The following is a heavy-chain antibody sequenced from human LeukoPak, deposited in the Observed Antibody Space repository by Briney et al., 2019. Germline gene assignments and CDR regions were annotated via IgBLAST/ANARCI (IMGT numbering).Heavy chain of an antibody. CDR1: GCIFSSYW. V-gene: IGHV5-51*01. CDR3: ARQKAFDI. Sequence: GESLKISRKGPGCIFSSYWLGRVRQMPVKGLEWMGIIYPGDSDTRYSPSFQGQVTISADKSISTAYLQWSGLKASDTAMYYGARQKAFDIWGQGTMVTVSS. J-gene: IGHJ3*02. CDR2: IYPGDSDT.